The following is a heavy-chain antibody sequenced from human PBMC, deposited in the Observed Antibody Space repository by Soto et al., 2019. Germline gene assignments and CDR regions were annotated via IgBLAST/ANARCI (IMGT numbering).Heavy chain of an antibody. CDR1: GYSFTSYW. J-gene: IGHJ5*02. Sequence: PGESLKISCKGSGYSFTSYWIGWVRQMPRKGLEWMGITYPGDSDTRYSPSFQGQVTISADKSISTAYLQWSSLKASDTAMYYCARRSDVAVPAAISWFDPWGQGTLVTVSS. CDR2: TYPGDSDT. CDR3: ARRSDVAVPAAISWFDP. V-gene: IGHV5-51*01. D-gene: IGHD2-2*02.